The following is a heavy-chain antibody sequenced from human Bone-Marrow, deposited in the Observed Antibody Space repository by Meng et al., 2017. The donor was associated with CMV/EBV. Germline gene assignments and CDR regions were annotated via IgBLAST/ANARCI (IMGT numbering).Heavy chain of an antibody. CDR1: GFTFSSYD. Sequence: GESLKISCAASGFTFSSYDMHWVRQATGKGLEWVSAIGTAGDTYYPGSVKGRFTISRENAKNSLYLQMNSLRAGDTAVYYCARGGTRWFKLFYFDFWGQGTLVTVSS. V-gene: IGHV3-13*01. CDR2: IGTAGDT. CDR3: ARGGTRWFKLFYFDF. D-gene: IGHD3-10*01. J-gene: IGHJ4*02.